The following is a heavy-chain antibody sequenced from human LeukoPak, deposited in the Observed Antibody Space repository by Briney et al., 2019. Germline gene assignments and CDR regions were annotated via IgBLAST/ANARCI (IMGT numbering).Heavy chain of an antibody. D-gene: IGHD3-3*01. CDR2: ISGSGGST. Sequence: GGSLRLSCAASGFTFSSYAMSWVRQAPGKGLEWVSAISGSGGSTYYADSVKGRFTISRDNAKNSLYLQMNSLRAEDTAVYYCAGPIFGVVIPDYWGQGTLVTVSS. V-gene: IGHV3-23*01. CDR3: AGPIFGVVIPDY. CDR1: GFTFSSYA. J-gene: IGHJ4*02.